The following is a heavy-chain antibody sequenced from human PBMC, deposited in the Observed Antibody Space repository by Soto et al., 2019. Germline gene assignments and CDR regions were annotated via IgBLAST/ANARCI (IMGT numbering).Heavy chain of an antibody. CDR3: ARTHCSSTRCYVGSWDY. Sequence: SVKVSCKASGYTFTGYYMHWVRQAPGQGLEWMGWINPNSGGTNYAQNFQGWVTMTRDTSISTAYMELSRLRSDDTAVYYCARTHCSSTRCYVGSWDYWGQGTLVT. CDR1: GYTFTGYY. CDR2: INPNSGGT. V-gene: IGHV1-2*04. J-gene: IGHJ4*02. D-gene: IGHD2-2*01.